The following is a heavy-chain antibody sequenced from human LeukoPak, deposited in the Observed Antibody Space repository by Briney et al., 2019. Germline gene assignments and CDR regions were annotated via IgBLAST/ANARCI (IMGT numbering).Heavy chain of an antibody. Sequence: GWPLRLSCAASGFTFSSYAMHWVRQAPGKGLEWVAAISYDGSEDYYADSVKGRFTISRDNSKNTLYLQMNSLRDEDTAVYYCAKSSYYDSSGYYREYYFDFWGQGTLVTVSS. V-gene: IGHV3-30-3*02. CDR2: ISYDGSED. CDR3: AKSSYYDSSGYYREYYFDF. D-gene: IGHD3-22*01. J-gene: IGHJ4*02. CDR1: GFTFSSYA.